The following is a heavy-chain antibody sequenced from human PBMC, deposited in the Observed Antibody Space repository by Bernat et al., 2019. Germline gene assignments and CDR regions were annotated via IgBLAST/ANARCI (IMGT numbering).Heavy chain of an antibody. CDR2: IYYSGST. Sequence: QLQLQESGPGLVKPSETLSLTCTVSGGSISSSSYYWGWIRQPPGKGLEWIGSIYYSGSTYYNPSLKSRVTISVDTSKTQFSLKLSSVTAADTAVYYCARMGVDSSSRGFAYWGQGTLVTVSS. D-gene: IGHD6-6*01. J-gene: IGHJ4*02. CDR1: GGSISSSSYY. V-gene: IGHV4-39*01. CDR3: ARMGVDSSSRGFAY.